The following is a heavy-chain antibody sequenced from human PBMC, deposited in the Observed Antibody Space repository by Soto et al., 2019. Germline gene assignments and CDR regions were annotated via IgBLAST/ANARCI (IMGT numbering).Heavy chain of an antibody. CDR2: LYTMGST. CDR1: GGSISGYY. CDR3: ARVRDYGLGTNRHYYGMDV. V-gene: IGHV4-4*07. J-gene: IGHJ6*02. Sequence: QVQLQESGPGPVKSSETLSLTCTVSGGSISGYYWSWIRQPAGKGLEWIGRLYTMGSTNYNPSLQSRVTMSVDTSKNEFSLKVSSVTAADTAVYFCARVRDYGLGTNRHYYGMDVWGQGTTVTVSS. D-gene: IGHD3-10*01.